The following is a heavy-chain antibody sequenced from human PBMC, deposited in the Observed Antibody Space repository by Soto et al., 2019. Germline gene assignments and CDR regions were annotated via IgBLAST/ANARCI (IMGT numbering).Heavy chain of an antibody. Sequence: ASVKVSCKASGYTFTSYGINWVRQAPGQGLEWMGWISAYNGNTNYARKLQGRVTMTTDTSTSTAYMELRSLRSDDTAVCYCARVRRGSSSGYYYGMDVWGQGTTVTVSS. CDR1: GYTFTSYG. D-gene: IGHD6-13*01. J-gene: IGHJ6*02. CDR2: ISAYNGNT. CDR3: ARVRRGSSSGYYYGMDV. V-gene: IGHV1-18*01.